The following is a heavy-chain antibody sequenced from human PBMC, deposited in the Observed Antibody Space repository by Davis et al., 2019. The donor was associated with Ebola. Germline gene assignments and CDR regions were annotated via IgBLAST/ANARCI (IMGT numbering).Heavy chain of an antibody. CDR2: IDPTDSYT. D-gene: IGHD3-10*01. CDR3: ARQYYYGSGTYGRGYYYYMDI. J-gene: IGHJ6*03. Sequence: PGGSLRLSCKGSGYSFSSYWINWVRQMPGKGLEWMGRIDPTDSYTSYSPSFQGHVTISTDKSISTAYLQWSSLKASDTAMYYCARQYYYGSGTYGRGYYYYMDIWGKGTTVTVSS. CDR1: GYSFSSYW. V-gene: IGHV5-10-1*01.